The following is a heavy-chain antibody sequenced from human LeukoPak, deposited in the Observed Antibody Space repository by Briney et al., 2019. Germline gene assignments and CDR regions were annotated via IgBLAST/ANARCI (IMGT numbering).Heavy chain of an antibody. J-gene: IGHJ6*02. V-gene: IGHV3-33*01. Sequence: GGSLRLSCAASGFTFSSYGTHWVRQAPGKGLEWVAVIWYDGSNKYYADSVKGRFTISRDNSKNTLYLQMNSLRAEDTAVYYCARTMTTVTTYYYYGMDVWGQGTTVTVSS. CDR1: GFTFSSYG. CDR3: ARTMTTVTTYYYYGMDV. CDR2: IWYDGSNK. D-gene: IGHD4-17*01.